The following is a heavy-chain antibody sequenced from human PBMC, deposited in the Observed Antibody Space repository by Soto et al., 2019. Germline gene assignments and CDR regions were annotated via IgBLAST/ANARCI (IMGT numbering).Heavy chain of an antibody. J-gene: IGHJ4*02. V-gene: IGHV3-23*01. CDR1: GVTFSNYA. D-gene: IGHD2-15*01. CDR2: FSSGGGGT. Sequence: PGGSLRLSCTASGVTFSNYAMGGVRQAPGKGLEWVSTFSSGGGGTYYADSVKGRFTISRDNSKNTLSLQMNSLRAEDTAVYYCTKANRYCSGANCFTFDYWGLGTLVTVSS. CDR3: TKANRYCSGANCFTFDY.